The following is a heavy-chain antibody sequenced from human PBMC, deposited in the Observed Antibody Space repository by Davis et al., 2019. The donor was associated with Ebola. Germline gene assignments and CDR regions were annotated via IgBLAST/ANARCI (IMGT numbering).Heavy chain of an antibody. CDR3: ARGLGYCSGGTCYSFDP. J-gene: IGHJ5*02. D-gene: IGHD2-15*01. Sequence: GESLKISCAASGFTFSSYSMNWVRQAPGKGLEWVSYISSSSSTIYYADSVKGRFTISRDNAKNSLYLQMNSLRDEDTAVYYCARGLGYCSGGTCYSFDPLGQGTLVTVSS. CDR2: ISSSSSTI. V-gene: IGHV3-48*02. CDR1: GFTFSSYS.